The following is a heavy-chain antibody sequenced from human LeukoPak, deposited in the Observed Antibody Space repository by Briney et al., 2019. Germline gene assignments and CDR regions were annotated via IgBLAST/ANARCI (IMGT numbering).Heavy chain of an antibody. Sequence: SETLSLTCAVSGASINNYFWSWIRQPAGKGLEWIGRIYTSGSTDYNPSLKSRVTISVDTSKNQFSLKLSSVTAADTAMYYCARLSGYDWESFYDYWGQGTLVTVSS. V-gene: IGHV4-4*07. J-gene: IGHJ4*02. CDR1: GASINNYF. D-gene: IGHD5-12*01. CDR2: IYTSGST. CDR3: ARLSGYDWESFYDY.